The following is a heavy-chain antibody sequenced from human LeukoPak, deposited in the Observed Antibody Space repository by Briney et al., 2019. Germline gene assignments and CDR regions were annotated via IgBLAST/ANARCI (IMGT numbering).Heavy chain of an antibody. Sequence: GGSLRLSCAASGFTFSSYAMLWVRQAPGKGLEWVAVISYDGSNKYYADSVKGRFTISRDNSKNTLYLQMNSLRAEDTAVYYCARSGREATEIDYWGQGTLVTVSS. V-gene: IGHV3-30*04. CDR1: GFTFSSYA. D-gene: IGHD2-15*01. CDR2: ISYDGSNK. J-gene: IGHJ4*02. CDR3: ARSGREATEIDY.